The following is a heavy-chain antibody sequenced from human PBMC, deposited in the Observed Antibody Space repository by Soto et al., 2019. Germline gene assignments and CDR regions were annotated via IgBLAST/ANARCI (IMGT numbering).Heavy chain of an antibody. D-gene: IGHD3-3*01. Sequence: EVQLVESGGGLIQPGGSLRLSCAASGFTVSSNYKSWVRQAPEKGLEWVSVIYSGGSTYYADSVKGRFTISRDNSKNTLYLQMNSLRAEDTAVYYCARVPTIFGVVTTYSGMDVWGQGTTVTVSS. CDR2: IYSGGST. CDR3: ARVPTIFGVVTTYSGMDV. V-gene: IGHV3-53*01. J-gene: IGHJ6*02. CDR1: GFTVSSNY.